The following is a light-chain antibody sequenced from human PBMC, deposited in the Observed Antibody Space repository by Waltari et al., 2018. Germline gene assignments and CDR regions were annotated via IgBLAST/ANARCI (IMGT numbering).Light chain of an antibody. CDR3: KSYGGSLSDDV. J-gene: IGLJ1*01. V-gene: IGLV1-40*01. CDR1: RSSLGADHL. Sequence: SALTQPPSVSGAPGHHLAHSCPRSRSSLGADHLVHSYQQLPGTAPKLLIYGNTNRPSGVPDRFSGSKSGTSASLAITGLQAEDEADYYCKSYGGSLSDDVFGTGTKVTVL. CDR2: GNT.